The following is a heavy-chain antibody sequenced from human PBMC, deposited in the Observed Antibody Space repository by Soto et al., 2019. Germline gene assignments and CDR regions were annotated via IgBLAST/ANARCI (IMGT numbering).Heavy chain of an antibody. J-gene: IGHJ4*02. CDR3: ARDGTYNWV. CDR1: GFTVSNNY. D-gene: IGHD1-1*01. V-gene: IGHV3-66*01. Sequence: EVQLVESGGGLVQPGGSLRLSCAASGFTVSNNYMRWVRQAPGKGLEWVSLIYSGGATYYAGSVKGRFTISRDNSKKTLYLQMNSLRAEDTAVYYCARDGTYNWVGGQGNLVTVSS. CDR2: IYSGGAT.